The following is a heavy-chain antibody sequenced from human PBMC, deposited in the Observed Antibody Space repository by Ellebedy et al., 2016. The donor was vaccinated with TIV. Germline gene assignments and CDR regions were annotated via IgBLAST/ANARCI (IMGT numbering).Heavy chain of an antibody. D-gene: IGHD3-10*01. CDR1: GVTFSRYA. V-gene: IGHV1-69*13. CDR2: LIPMYGKT. J-gene: IGHJ5*02. CDR3: ARGEYRNWFDP. Sequence: AASVKVSCKASGVTFSRYAVSWVRHAPGQGLEWMGTLIPMYGKTHYAQKLQGRVTIAADESTNTAFMELSSLKSEDTAIYYCARGEYRNWFDPWGQGTLVTVSS.